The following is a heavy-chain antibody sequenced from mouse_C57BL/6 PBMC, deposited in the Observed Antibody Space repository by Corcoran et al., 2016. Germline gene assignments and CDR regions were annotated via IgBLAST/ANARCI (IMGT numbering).Heavy chain of an antibody. J-gene: IGHJ3*01. Sequence: EVQLQQSGAELVRQGASVKLSCTASGFNIKAYYMHWVKQRPEQGLEWIGRIDPEDGDTEYAPKFQGKATLTADTSSNTAYLQLSSLTSEDTAVYYCTIWYDYDVWFAYWGQGTLVTVSA. V-gene: IGHV14-1*01. CDR2: IDPEDGDT. D-gene: IGHD2-4*01. CDR3: TIWYDYDVWFAY. CDR1: GFNIKAYY.